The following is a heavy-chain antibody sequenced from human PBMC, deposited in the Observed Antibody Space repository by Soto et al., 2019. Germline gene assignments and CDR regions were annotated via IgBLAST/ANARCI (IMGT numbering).Heavy chain of an antibody. V-gene: IGHV3-21*01. CDR3: ARGVGYSYGHQFDY. CDR1: GFTFSSYS. J-gene: IGHJ4*02. Sequence: GGSLRLSCAASGFTFSSYSMNWVRQAPGKGLEWVSSISSSSSYIYYADSVKGRFTISRDNAKNSLYLQMNSLRAEDTAVYYCARGVGYSYGHQFDYWGQGTLVTVSS. D-gene: IGHD5-18*01. CDR2: ISSSSSYI.